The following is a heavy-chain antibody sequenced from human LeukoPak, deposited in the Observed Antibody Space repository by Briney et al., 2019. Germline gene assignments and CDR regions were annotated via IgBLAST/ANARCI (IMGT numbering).Heavy chain of an antibody. CDR3: ARDTGVTGTTASSFDI. CDR1: GFTVSSNY. J-gene: IGHJ3*02. CDR2: IYSGGST. D-gene: IGHD1-20*01. Sequence: PGGSLRLSCAASGFTVSSNYMSWVRQAPGKGLEWVSIIYSGGSTYYADSVKGRFTISRDNSKNTLYPQMNSLRAEDTAVYYCARDTGVTGTTASSFDIWGQGTMVTVSS. V-gene: IGHV3-66*01.